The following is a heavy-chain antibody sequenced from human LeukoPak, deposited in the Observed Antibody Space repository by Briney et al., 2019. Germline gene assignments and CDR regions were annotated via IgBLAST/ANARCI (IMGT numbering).Heavy chain of an antibody. CDR1: GGSISSSSYY. V-gene: IGHV4-39*01. CDR2: IYYSGST. CDR3: ARPVNTVTTSIGAYYMDV. D-gene: IGHD4-17*01. Sequence: PSETLSLTCTVSGGSISSSSYYWGWIRQPPGKGLEWIGSIYYSGSTYYNPPLKSRVTISVDTSKNQFSLKLSSVTAADTAVYYCARPVNTVTTSIGAYYMDVWGKGTTVTVSS. J-gene: IGHJ6*03.